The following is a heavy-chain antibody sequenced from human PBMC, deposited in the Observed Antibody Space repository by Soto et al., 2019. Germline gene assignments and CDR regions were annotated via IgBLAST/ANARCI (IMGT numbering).Heavy chain of an antibody. CDR2: ISPDGSVE. CDR3: ATEATKNDITA. Sequence: GGSLRLSCATSGFIFSNYWVTWVRQAPGKGLEWVANISPDGSVESYVDSVKDRFTISRDNAKKSLYPQMNSLRAEDTAIYYCATEATKNDITAWDQGTLVTVSS. D-gene: IGHD5-12*01. CDR1: GFIFSNYW. J-gene: IGHJ5*02. V-gene: IGHV3-7*04.